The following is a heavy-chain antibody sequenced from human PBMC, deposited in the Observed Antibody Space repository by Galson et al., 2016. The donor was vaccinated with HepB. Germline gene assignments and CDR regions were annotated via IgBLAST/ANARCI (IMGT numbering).Heavy chain of an antibody. V-gene: IGHV4-34*01. CDR1: GGSFSGFY. CDR2: IYESGST. Sequence: LSLTCAVYGGSFSGFYWTWIRQPPGKGLAWIGEIYESGSTKYSPSLKGRITISRDRSKKQFSLRLTSVTTADTAVYYCARGTLWGNSREALAYWGQGNLITVSS. J-gene: IGHJ4*02. D-gene: IGHD3-16*02. CDR3: ARGTLWGNSREALAY.